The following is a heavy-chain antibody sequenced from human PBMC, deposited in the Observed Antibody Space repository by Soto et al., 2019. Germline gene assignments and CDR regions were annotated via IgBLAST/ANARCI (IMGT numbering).Heavy chain of an antibody. CDR1: GGTFSSYA. CDR3: ARRGDEYSSSLYYCGMDV. V-gene: IGHV1-69*01. CDR2: IIPIFGTA. J-gene: IGHJ6*02. D-gene: IGHD6-6*01. Sequence: QVQLVQSGAEVKKPGSSVKVSCKASGGTFSSYAISWVRQAPGQGLEWMGGIIPIFGTANYAQKFQGRVTITADESTSTAYMELSSLRSEDTAVYYCARRGDEYSSSLYYCGMDVWGQGTTVTVSS.